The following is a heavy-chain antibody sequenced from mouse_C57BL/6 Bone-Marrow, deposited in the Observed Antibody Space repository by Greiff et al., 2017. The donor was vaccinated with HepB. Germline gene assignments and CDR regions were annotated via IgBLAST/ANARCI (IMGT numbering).Heavy chain of an antibody. CDR2: ISSGSSTI. CDR3: ARGYYYGSSY. V-gene: IGHV5-17*01. D-gene: IGHD1-1*01. J-gene: IGHJ2*03. CDR1: GFTFSDYG. Sequence: EVKLVESGGGLVKPGGSLKLSCAASGFTFSDYGMHWVRQAPEKGLEWVAYISSGSSTIYYADTVKGRFTISRDNAKNTLFLQMTRLRSEDTAMYYCARGYYYGSSYWGQGTGITVSS.